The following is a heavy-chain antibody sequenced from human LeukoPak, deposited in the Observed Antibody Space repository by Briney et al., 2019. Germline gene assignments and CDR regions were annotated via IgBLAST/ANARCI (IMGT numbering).Heavy chain of an antibody. CDR3: ATSPSGSAGERYSSYY. D-gene: IGHD6-13*01. CDR1: GYTLTELS. Sequence: GASVKVSCKVSGYTLTELSMHWVRQAPGKGLEWMGGFDPEDGETIYAQKFQGRVTMTEDTSTDTAYMELSSLRSEDTAVYYCATSPSGSAGERYSSYYWGQGTLVTVSS. CDR2: FDPEDGET. J-gene: IGHJ4*02. V-gene: IGHV1-24*01.